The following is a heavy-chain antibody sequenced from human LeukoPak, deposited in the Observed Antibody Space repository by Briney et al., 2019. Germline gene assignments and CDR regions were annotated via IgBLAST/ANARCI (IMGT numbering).Heavy chain of an antibody. CDR2: IYYSGST. V-gene: IGHV4-59*01. D-gene: IGHD6-13*01. J-gene: IGHJ3*02. Sequence: KPSETLSLTCTVSGGSISSYYWSWIRQPPGKGLEWIGYIYYSGSTNYNPSLKSRVTISVDTSKNQFSLKLSSVTAADTAVYYCARGYSSSWGHVFDIWGQGTMVTVSS. CDR3: ARGYSSSWGHVFDI. CDR1: GGSISSYY.